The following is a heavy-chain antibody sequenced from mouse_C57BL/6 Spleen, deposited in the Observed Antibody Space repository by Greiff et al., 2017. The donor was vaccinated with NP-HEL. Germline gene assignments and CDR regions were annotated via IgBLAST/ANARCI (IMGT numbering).Heavy chain of an antibody. J-gene: IGHJ1*03. Sequence: QVQLQQSGPELVKPGASVKLSCKASGYTFTSYDINWVKQRPGQGLEWIGWIYPRDGSTKYNEKFKGKATLTVDTSSSTAYMELHSLTSEDSAVYFCARSHGSSYRYFDVWGTGTTVTVSS. CDR3: ARSHGSSYRYFDV. D-gene: IGHD1-1*01. CDR2: IYPRDGST. CDR1: GYTFTSYD. V-gene: IGHV1-85*01.